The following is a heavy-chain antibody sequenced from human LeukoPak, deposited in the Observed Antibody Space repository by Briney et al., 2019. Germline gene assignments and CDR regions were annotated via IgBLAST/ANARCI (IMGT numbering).Heavy chain of an antibody. V-gene: IGHV1-2*02. J-gene: IGHJ5*02. D-gene: IGHD4-17*01. CDR3: ARAGGDYGNWFDP. Sequence: ASVKVPCKASGYTFTGYYMRWVRQAPGQGLEWMGWINPNSGGTNYARKFQGRVTMTRDTSISTAYMELSRLRSDGTAVYYCARAGGDYGNWFDPWGQGALVTISS. CDR1: GYTFTGYY. CDR2: INPNSGGT.